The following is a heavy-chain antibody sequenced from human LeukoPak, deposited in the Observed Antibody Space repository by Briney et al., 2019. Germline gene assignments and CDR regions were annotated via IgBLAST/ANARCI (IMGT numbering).Heavy chain of an antibody. CDR2: ISSSGST. Sequence: LSETLSLTCTVSGDSISSGDYYWSWIRQPAGKGLEWIGRISSSGSTNYNPSLKSRVTISVDTSKNQFSLQLSSLTAADTAVYYCARGRWRQLWFRYSFDYWGQGTLVTVSS. CDR1: GDSISSGDYY. CDR3: ARGRWRQLWFRYSFDY. J-gene: IGHJ4*02. D-gene: IGHD5-18*01. V-gene: IGHV4-61*02.